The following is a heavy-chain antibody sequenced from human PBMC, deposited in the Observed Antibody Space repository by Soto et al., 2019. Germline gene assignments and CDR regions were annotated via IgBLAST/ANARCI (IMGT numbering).Heavy chain of an antibody. D-gene: IGHD2-15*01. CDR1: ESTFRSYS. J-gene: IGHJ6*02. Sequence: PGGSLRLSCATSESTFRSYSMHWVRQAPGKGLEWVAVIGSDAKTQYYADSVKGRFTISRDNSKNTLYLQMNSLRAEDTAVYYCASEGYCSGGSCYHYYYGMDVWGQGTTVTVSS. CDR3: ASEGYCSGGSCYHYYYGMDV. CDR2: IGSDAKTQ. V-gene: IGHV3-30*03.